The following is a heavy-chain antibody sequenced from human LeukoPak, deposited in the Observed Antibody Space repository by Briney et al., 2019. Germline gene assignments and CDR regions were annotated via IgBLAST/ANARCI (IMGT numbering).Heavy chain of an antibody. J-gene: IGHJ5*02. CDR1: GYTLTELS. Sequence: GASVKVSCKVSGYTLTELSMHWVRQAPGKGLEWMGGFDPEDGETIYAQKFQGRVTMTEDTSTDTAYMELSSLRSEDTAVYYCARDLAARPTNWFDPWGQGTLVTVSS. CDR3: ARDLAARPTNWFDP. CDR2: FDPEDGET. D-gene: IGHD6-6*01. V-gene: IGHV1-24*01.